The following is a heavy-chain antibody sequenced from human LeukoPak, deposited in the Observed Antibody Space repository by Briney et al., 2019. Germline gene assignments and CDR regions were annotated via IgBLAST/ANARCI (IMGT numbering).Heavy chain of an antibody. CDR3: ASYFFDQSKALDI. CDR1: GGSISSYY. J-gene: IGHJ3*02. D-gene: IGHD3-9*01. CDR2: IYHTGNT. Sequence: SETLSLTCTVSGGSISSYYWSWLRQAPGKGLEWIGYIYHTGNTNCNPSLKSRVTISIDTAKNQFSLKLSSVTAADTAIYYCASYFFDQSKALDIWGQGTMVTVSA. V-gene: IGHV4-59*01.